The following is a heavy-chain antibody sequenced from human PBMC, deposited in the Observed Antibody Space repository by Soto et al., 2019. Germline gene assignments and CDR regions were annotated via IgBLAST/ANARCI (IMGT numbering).Heavy chain of an antibody. J-gene: IGHJ5*01. CDR1: GFTFRNYV. CDR3: AKHTCCCTGTRCRCPVLGSENW. D-gene: IGHD2-2*01. V-gene: IGHV3-30*18. Sequence: QVQLVESGGGVVQPGSSLRLSCAASGFTFRNYVMHWVRQAPGKGLEWVAVIGYDGSNIHYADSVKGRFTISRDNSKNTRYLQLSSRRSDYTAVYYCAKHTCCCTGTRCRCPVLGSENW. CDR2: IGYDGSNI.